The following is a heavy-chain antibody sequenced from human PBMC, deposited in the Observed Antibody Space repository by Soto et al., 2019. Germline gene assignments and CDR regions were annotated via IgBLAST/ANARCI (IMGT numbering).Heavy chain of an antibody. V-gene: IGHV3-74*01. J-gene: IGHJ4*02. CDR1: GFTFTHYR. D-gene: IGHD1-7*01. CDR2: VNSDGSST. Sequence: LRLSCAASGFTFTHYRIHWVRQAPGKGLVWVSRVNSDGSSTNYADAVKGRFTISRDNSKNMAYLQMNNLTVEDTGVYYCAKAGNWNYVYDFWGQGTLVTVSS. CDR3: AKAGNWNYVYDF.